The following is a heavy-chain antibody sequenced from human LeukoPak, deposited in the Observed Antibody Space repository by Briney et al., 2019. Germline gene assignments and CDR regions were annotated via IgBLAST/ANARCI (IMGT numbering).Heavy chain of an antibody. Sequence: GGSLRLSCVASGFTFSRYWMHWVRQAPGKGLVWVSRINSDGSTTIYADSVKGRFTISRDNSKNTLYLQMNSLRAEDTAVYYCAKVYDSSGYYYGDWGQGTLVTVSS. V-gene: IGHV3-74*01. J-gene: IGHJ4*02. CDR3: AKVYDSSGYYYGD. D-gene: IGHD3-22*01. CDR2: INSDGSTT. CDR1: GFTFSRYW.